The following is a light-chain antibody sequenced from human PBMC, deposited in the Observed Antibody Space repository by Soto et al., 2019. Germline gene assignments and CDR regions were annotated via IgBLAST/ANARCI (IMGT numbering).Light chain of an antibody. V-gene: IGLV2-14*01. CDR3: SSYTSSSTLQ. CDR1: SSDVGAYNY. CDR2: EVS. Sequence: QSALTQPASVSGSPGQSITISCTGTSSDVGAYNYVSWYQQHPGKAPKLNIYEVSIRPSGLSNRFSGSESGNTASLTISGLQAEDEADYYCSSYTSSSTLQFGGGTKLTVL. J-gene: IGLJ2*01.